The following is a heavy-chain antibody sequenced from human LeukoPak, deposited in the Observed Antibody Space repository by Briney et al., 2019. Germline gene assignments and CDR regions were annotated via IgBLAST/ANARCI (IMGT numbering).Heavy chain of an antibody. CDR1: SYSISSGYY. V-gene: IGHV4-38-2*01. CDR3: ARHPDY. Sequence: PSETLSLTCAVSSYSISSGYYWAWIRQPPGKGLEWIGTIYHSGSTYYNPSLKSRVTMSVDTSKNQFSLRLSSVTAADTALYYCARHPDYWGQGTLVTVSS. J-gene: IGHJ4*02. CDR2: IYHSGST.